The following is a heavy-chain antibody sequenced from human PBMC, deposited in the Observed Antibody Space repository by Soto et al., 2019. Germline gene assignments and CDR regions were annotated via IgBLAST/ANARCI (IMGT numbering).Heavy chain of an antibody. Sequence: QLRLQESGSGLVKPSQTLSLTCAVSGGSISSGGYSWNWIRQPPGKGLEWIGYIYHIGSTYYSPALKMRVTLSVDRSKNQFPWKLSSVTAADTAVYYWPRVPDYWGQGPLVTVSS. CDR2: IYHIGST. CDR1: GGSISSGGYS. J-gene: IGHJ4*02. V-gene: IGHV4-30-2*01. CDR3: PRVPDY.